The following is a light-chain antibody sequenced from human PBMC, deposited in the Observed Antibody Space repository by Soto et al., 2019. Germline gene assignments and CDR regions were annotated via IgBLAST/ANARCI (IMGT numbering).Light chain of an antibody. V-gene: IGKV4-1*01. CDR1: QSVLYSSNSKNY. Sequence: DIVMTQSPDSLAVSLGERATINCKSSQSVLYSSNSKNYLAWYQQKQGQPPKLLIYWASTRESGVPDRFTGSGSGTDFTLTISSLQAEDVAVYYCQQYYSTPLTFGGGTKVDIK. J-gene: IGKJ4*01. CDR2: WAS. CDR3: QQYYSTPLT.